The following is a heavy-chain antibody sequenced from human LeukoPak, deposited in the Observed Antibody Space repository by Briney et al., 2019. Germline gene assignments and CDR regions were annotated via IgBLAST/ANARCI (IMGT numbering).Heavy chain of an antibody. CDR1: GDSISSSYNS. Sequence: SETLSLTCTVSGDSISSSYNSWSWIRQPPGKELEWIASISHSGSTYYNPSLKSRVTISVDTSMNQISLRLSSVTAADTAVYFCARYVTYGWGKYYFDYWGQGSLVTVSS. CDR3: ARYVTYGWGKYYFDY. J-gene: IGHJ4*02. CDR2: ISHSGST. D-gene: IGHD3-10*01. V-gene: IGHV4-39*01.